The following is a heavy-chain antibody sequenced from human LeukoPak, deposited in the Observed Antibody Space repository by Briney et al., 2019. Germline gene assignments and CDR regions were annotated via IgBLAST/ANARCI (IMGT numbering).Heavy chain of an antibody. V-gene: IGHV3-30*18. CDR1: GFTFNRCG. J-gene: IGHJ6*02. D-gene: IGHD3-10*01. Sequence: GGSLRLSCAASGFTFNRCGMPWVRQAPGKGLEWVAVIVYDGSHQYYTDSVKGRFTISRDNSKNTVFLLMDSLRAEDTGVYYCVKGSGTNDYGMDTWGQGTTVTVPS. CDR2: IVYDGSHQ. CDR3: VKGSGTNDYGMDT.